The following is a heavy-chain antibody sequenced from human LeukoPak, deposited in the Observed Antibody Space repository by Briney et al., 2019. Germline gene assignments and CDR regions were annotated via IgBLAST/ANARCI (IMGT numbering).Heavy chain of an antibody. J-gene: IGHJ6*03. CDR3: AREVATQDYYYYMDV. CDR2: ISSSSSYI. Sequence: GGSLRLSCSASGFTFSTYNMNWVRQAPGKGLEWVSSISSSSSYIYYADSVKGRFTISRDNAKNSLYLQMTSLRAEDTAFYYCAREVATQDYYYYMDVWGKGTTVTVSS. D-gene: IGHD4-23*01. V-gene: IGHV3-21*04. CDR1: GFTFSTYN.